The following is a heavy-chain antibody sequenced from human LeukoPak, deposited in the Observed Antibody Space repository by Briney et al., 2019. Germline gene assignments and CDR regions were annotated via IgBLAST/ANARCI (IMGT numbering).Heavy chain of an antibody. V-gene: IGHV3-7*03. Sequence: GGSLRLSCAASGCTFSSYWMSWVRQAPGKGLEWVANIKQDGSEKYYVDSVKGRFTISRDNAKNSLYLQMNSLRAEDTAVYYCARVAFWGQGTMVTVSS. CDR2: IKQDGSEK. CDR3: ARVAF. J-gene: IGHJ3*01. CDR1: GCTFSSYW.